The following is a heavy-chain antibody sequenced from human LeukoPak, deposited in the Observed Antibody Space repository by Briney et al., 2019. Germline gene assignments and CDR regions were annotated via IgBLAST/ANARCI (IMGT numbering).Heavy chain of an antibody. V-gene: IGHV3-48*01. D-gene: IGHD1-1*01. CDR2: ISSSSSTI. Sequence: PGGSLRLSCAASGFTFSSYSVNWVRQAPGKGLGWVSYISSSSSTIYYADSVKGRFTISRDNAKNSLYLQMNSLRAEDTAVYYCAREVEHAFDIWGQGTMVTVSS. CDR1: GFTFSSYS. CDR3: AREVEHAFDI. J-gene: IGHJ3*02.